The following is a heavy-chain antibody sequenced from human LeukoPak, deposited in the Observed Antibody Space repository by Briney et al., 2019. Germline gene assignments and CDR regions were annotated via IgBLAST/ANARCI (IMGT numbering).Heavy chain of an antibody. CDR2: IYYSGST. CDR1: GGSVSSGSYY. V-gene: IGHV4-61*01. CDR3: ARDKDIVVVPAAMTWDYYYGMDV. J-gene: IGHJ6*04. Sequence: SETLSLTCTVSGGSVSSGSYYWSWIRQPPGKGLEWIGYIYYSGSTNYNPSLKSRVTISVDTSKNQFSLKLGSVTAADTAVYYCARDKDIVVVPAAMTWDYYYGMDVWGKGTTVTVSS. D-gene: IGHD2-2*01.